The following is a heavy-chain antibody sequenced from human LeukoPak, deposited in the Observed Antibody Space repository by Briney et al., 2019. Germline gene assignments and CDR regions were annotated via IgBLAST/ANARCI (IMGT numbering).Heavy chain of an antibody. CDR2: IIPIFGTA. Sequence: GSSVKVSCKASGGTFSSYAISWVRQAPGQGLEWMGGIIPIFGTANYAQKFQGRVTITTDESTSTAYVELSSLRSEDTAVYYCASTGLLQNAFDIWGQGTMVTVSS. D-gene: IGHD2-15*01. V-gene: IGHV1-69*05. CDR1: GGTFSSYA. CDR3: ASTGLLQNAFDI. J-gene: IGHJ3*02.